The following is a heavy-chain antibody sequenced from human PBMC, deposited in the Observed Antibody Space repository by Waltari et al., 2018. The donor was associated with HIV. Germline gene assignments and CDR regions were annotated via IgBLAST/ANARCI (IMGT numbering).Heavy chain of an antibody. CDR1: GYTLPMSD. D-gene: IGHD6-19*01. CDR2: MNPNSGDT. Sequence: QVQLVQSGAEVKKPGASVKVSCKASGYTLPMSDINWVRQATGQGLEWMGWMNPNSGDTGYAQKFQGRITMTSNTSISTVYMELSSLTSEETAVYYCVRAAIYSRGCFDYWGQGTLVTVSS. J-gene: IGHJ4*02. V-gene: IGHV1-8*01. CDR3: VRAAIYSRGCFDY.